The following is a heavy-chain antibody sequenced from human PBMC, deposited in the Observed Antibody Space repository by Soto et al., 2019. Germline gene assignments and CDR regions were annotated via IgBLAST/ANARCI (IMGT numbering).Heavy chain of an antibody. CDR3: AKVSIIVVVVAATYFDY. D-gene: IGHD2-15*01. Sequence: GGSLRLSCAASGFTFSSYAMSWVRQAPGKGLEWVSAISGSGGSTYYADSVKGRFTISRDNSKNTLYLQMNSLRAEDTAVYYCAKVSIIVVVVAATYFDYWGQGTLVTVSS. J-gene: IGHJ4*02. V-gene: IGHV3-23*01. CDR2: ISGSGGST. CDR1: GFTFSSYA.